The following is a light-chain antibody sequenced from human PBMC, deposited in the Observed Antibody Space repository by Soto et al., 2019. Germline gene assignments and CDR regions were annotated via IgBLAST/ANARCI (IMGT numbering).Light chain of an antibody. Sequence: DIQMTQSPSSVSASVGDRVTITCRASQRISSWLAWYQQKPGKAPSLLIFATSTLHTGVPSRFSGTGSGTEFTLTISSLQPEDFATYYCQHQQPNSFPLSFGGGTKVDIK. V-gene: IGKV1-12*01. J-gene: IGKJ4*01. CDR3: QHQQPNSFPLS. CDR1: QRISSW. CDR2: ATS.